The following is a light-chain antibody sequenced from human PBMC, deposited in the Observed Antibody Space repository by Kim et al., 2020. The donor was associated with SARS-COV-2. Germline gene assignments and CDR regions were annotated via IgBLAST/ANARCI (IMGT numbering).Light chain of an antibody. CDR2: GKN. J-gene: IGLJ2*01. V-gene: IGLV3-19*01. CDR1: SLRSYY. Sequence: SSELTQDPAVSVALGQTVRISCQGDSLRSYYATWYQQKPGQSPVLVIYGKNTRPSGIPDRFSGSNSGNTASLTITGAQAEDEADYYCKSRDSSAKLVFGGGTQLTVL. CDR3: KSRDSSAKLV.